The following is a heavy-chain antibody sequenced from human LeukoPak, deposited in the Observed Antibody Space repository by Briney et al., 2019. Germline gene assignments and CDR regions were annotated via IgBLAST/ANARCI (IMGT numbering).Heavy chain of an antibody. CDR2: INHSGST. CDR3: ARGRDGYPILYFDY. V-gene: IGHV4-39*07. Sequence: SETLSLTCTVSGGSISSNSYYWGWIRQPPGKGLEWIGEINHSGSTNYNPSLKSRVTISVDTSKNQFSLKLSSVTAADTAVYYCARGRDGYPILYFDYWGQGTLVTVSS. J-gene: IGHJ4*02. CDR1: GGSISSNSYY. D-gene: IGHD5-24*01.